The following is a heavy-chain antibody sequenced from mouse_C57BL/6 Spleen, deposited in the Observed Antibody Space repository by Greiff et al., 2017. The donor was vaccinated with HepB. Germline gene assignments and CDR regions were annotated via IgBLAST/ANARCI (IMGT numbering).Heavy chain of an antibody. J-gene: IGHJ4*01. V-gene: IGHV2-5*01. CDR2: IWRGGST. Sequence: VQVVESGPGLVQPSPSLSLTCTVSGFSLTSYGVHWVRQSPGKGLEWLGVIWRGGSTDYNAAFMSRLSITKDNSKSQVFFKMNSLQADDTAIYYCAKPAWDYAMDYWGQGTSVTVSS. CDR1: GFSLTSYG. CDR3: AKPAWDYAMDY.